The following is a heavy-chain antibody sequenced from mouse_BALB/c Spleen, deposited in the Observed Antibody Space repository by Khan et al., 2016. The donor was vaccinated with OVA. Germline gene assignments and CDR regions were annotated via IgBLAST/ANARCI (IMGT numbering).Heavy chain of an antibody. Sequence: QIQLVQSGPELKKPGETVRISCKVSGYTFTTAGIQWVHKMLGKGLKWMGWLNTYSGVPKYAEDLKGRFAFSLEISVNTAFLQITNLNNEDTATXVCAKEGAAYYRNDGDAMEYWGQGTSVTVSS. CDR3: AKEGAAYYRNDGDAMEY. D-gene: IGHD2-14*01. CDR1: GYTFTTAG. J-gene: IGHJ4*01. V-gene: IGHV9-4*02. CDR2: LNTYSGVP.